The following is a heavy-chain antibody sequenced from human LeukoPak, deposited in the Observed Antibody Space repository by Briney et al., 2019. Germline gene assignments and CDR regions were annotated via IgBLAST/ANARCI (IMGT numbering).Heavy chain of an antibody. D-gene: IGHD3-16*01. Sequence: SETLSLTCAVYGGSFSGYYWSWIRQPPGKGLEWIGEINHSGSTNYNPSLKSRVTMSVDTSKNQFSLKLSSVTAADTAVYYCARNVRGGSTYLDYWGQGTLVTVSS. V-gene: IGHV4-34*01. CDR2: INHSGST. CDR3: ARNVRGGSTYLDY. J-gene: IGHJ4*02. CDR1: GGSFSGYY.